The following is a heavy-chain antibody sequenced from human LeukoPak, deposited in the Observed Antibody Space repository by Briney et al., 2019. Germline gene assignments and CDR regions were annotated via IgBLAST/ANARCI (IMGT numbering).Heavy chain of an antibody. V-gene: IGHV4-4*02. CDR2: IHHTWSP. J-gene: IGHJ4*02. CDR3: ARGALLWFGDRMEYYFDY. Sequence: SSETLSLTCAVSGASMSRDNWWSWVRQSPGKGLEWIGEIHHTWSPNYNPSLKSRVTISVDTSKNQFSLKLSSMTAADTAVYYCARGALLWFGDRMEYYFDYWGQGTLLTVSS. CDR1: GASMSRDNW. D-gene: IGHD3-10*01.